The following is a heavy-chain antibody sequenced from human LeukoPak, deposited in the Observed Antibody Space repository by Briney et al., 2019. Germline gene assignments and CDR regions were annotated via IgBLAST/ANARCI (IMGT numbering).Heavy chain of an antibody. J-gene: IGHJ5*02. D-gene: IGHD1-7*01. V-gene: IGHV3-30-3*01. CDR3: ARERNWNYGPNWFDP. CDR1: GYTFSSYA. CDR2: ISYDGSNK. Sequence: SLRLSCAGSGYTFSSYAMHWVRQAPGKGLEWVAVISYDGSNKYYADSVKGRFTISRDNSKNTLYLQMNSLRAEDTAVYYCARERNWNYGPNWFDPWGQGTLVTVSS.